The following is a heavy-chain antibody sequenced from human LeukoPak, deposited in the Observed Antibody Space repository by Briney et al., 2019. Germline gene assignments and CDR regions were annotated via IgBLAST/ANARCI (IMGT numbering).Heavy chain of an antibody. Sequence: SETLSLTCAVYGGSFSGYYWSWIRQPPGKGLEWIGEINHSGSTNYNPSLKSRVTISVDTSKNQFSLKLSSVTAADTAVYYCARGRRIAARTFDYWGQGTLVAVSS. CDR3: ARGRRIAARTFDY. V-gene: IGHV4-34*01. CDR2: INHSGST. CDR1: GGSFSGYY. D-gene: IGHD6-6*01. J-gene: IGHJ4*02.